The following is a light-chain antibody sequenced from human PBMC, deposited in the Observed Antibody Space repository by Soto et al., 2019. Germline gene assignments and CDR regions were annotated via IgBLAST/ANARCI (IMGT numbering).Light chain of an antibody. CDR2: TNS. Sequence: QSVLTQPPSASGTPGQRITISCSGTGSNIGSNSVTWYQQLPRTAPKLLIYTNSQRPSAVPDRFSGSKSGTSASLAISGLQSWDEADYYCATCDDSLNGYVFGTGTKVTVL. J-gene: IGLJ1*01. V-gene: IGLV1-44*01. CDR3: ATCDDSLNGYV. CDR1: GSNIGSNS.